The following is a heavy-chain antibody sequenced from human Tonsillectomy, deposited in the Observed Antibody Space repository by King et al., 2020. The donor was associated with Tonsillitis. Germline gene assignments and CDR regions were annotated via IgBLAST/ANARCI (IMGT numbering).Heavy chain of an antibody. D-gene: IGHD6-6*01. J-gene: IGHJ2*01. CDR2: IYYSGST. CDR3: ARPYSSSFWFFDL. Sequence: VQLQESGPGLVKPSETLSLTCTVSGGSISDYYWSWIRQPPGKGLEWIGYIYYSGSTNYNPSLKSRGTMSVETSKNHVSLRLSSVTASDTAVYYCARPYSSSFWFFDLWGRGTLVTVSS. CDR1: GGSISDYY. V-gene: IGHV4-59*08.